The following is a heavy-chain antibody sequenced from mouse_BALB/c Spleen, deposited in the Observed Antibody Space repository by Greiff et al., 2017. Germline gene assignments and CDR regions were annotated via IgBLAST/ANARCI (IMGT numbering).Heavy chain of an antibody. J-gene: IGHJ2*01. CDR3: AREGYYYGSSPYFDY. D-gene: IGHD1-1*01. V-gene: IGHV5-6-5*01. Sequence: EVKLVESGGGLVKPGGSLKLSCAASGFTFGSYAMFWVRQTPEKRLEGVASISSGGSTYYPDSVKGRFTISRDNARNILYLQMSSLRSEDTAMYYCAREGYYYGSSPYFDYWGQGTTLTVSS. CDR1: GFTFGSYA. CDR2: ISSGGST.